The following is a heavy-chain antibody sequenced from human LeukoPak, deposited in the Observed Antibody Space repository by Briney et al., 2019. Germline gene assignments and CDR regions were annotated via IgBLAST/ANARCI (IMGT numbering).Heavy chain of an antibody. V-gene: IGHV3-30-3*01. CDR3: ARGLICSGGTCYGDY. D-gene: IGHD2-15*01. CDR1: GFAFGSYA. CDR2: ISHDGDNT. J-gene: IGHJ4*02. Sequence: PGTSLRLSCEASGFAFGSYAMHWVRQAPGRGLEWVAVISHDGDNTNSGESVRGRFTLSRDNSKNTLYLQMNSLRAEDTAVYYCARGLICSGGTCYGDYWGQGTLVTVSS.